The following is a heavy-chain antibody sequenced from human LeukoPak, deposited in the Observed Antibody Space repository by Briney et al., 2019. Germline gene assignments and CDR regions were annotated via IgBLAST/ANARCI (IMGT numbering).Heavy chain of an antibody. D-gene: IGHD6-13*01. CDR1: GGSFNNYA. CDR2: IIPIFGIA. CDR3: ARGQLAAAASQGDY. V-gene: IGHV1-69*04. Sequence: GASVKVSCKASGGSFNNYAISWVRQAPGQGLEWMGRIIPIFGIANSAQKFQGRVTITADKSTNTAYMELSSLRSEDTAVYYCARGQLAAAASQGDYWGQGTLVTVSS. J-gene: IGHJ4*02.